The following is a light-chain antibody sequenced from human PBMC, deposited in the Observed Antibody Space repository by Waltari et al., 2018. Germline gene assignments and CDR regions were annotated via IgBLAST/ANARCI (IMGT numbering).Light chain of an antibody. CDR3: QSYDSSLSAWV. V-gene: IGLV1-40*01. J-gene: IGLJ3*02. CDR1: SDNIGAGYD. Sequence: SVLTQPPSVSGAPGQRVTLSCTGSSDNIGAGYDVHWYQQLPGRAPKLLISDTTNRPSGVPERFSGSKSGTSASLAIAGLQAEDEADYYCQSYDSSLSAWVFGGGTKLTVL. CDR2: DTT.